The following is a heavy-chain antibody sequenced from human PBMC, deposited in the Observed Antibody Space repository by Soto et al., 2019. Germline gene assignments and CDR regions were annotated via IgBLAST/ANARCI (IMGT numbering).Heavy chain of an antibody. Sequence: QVQLVQSGAEVKKPGSSVKVSCKASGGTFSSYAISWVRQAPGQGLEWMGGIIPIFGTANYAQKFQGRVTITADESTSTAYMELSSLRSEDTAVYYCARDALGAAAECDYYYYGMDVWGQGTTVTVSS. CDR1: GGTFSSYA. CDR3: ARDALGAAAECDYYYYGMDV. CDR2: IIPIFGTA. V-gene: IGHV1-69*12. J-gene: IGHJ6*02. D-gene: IGHD6-13*01.